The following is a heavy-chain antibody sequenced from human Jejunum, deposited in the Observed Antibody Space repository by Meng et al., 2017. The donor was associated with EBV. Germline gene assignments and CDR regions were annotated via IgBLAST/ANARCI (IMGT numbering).Heavy chain of an antibody. V-gene: IGHV4-30-2*01. Sequence: RQLEDARSWWYEPAGNLSLTSAVDGGTISRCWYSRRCLPQRPGKGLLGIWYIDCSGSAFYNPYLKSRVTLSVDKYKNQLSLNLISVTAADMAVYYSARCVNFDYWGQGTLVTVSS. J-gene: IGHJ4*02. CDR2: IDCSGSA. CDR3: ARCVNFDY. CDR1: GGTISRCWYS.